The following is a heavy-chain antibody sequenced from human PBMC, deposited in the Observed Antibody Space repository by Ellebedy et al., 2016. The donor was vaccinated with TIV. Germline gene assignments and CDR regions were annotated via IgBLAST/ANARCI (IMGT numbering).Heavy chain of an antibody. D-gene: IGHD3-10*01. Sequence: GESLKISCAASGFTFSTYWMGWVRQAAGKGLEWVANTTQDGSEKYYVDSVMGRFTISRDNAKNSLYLQMNSLRAEDTAVYYCARGGKGDLDYWGQGILVTVSS. J-gene: IGHJ4*02. CDR3: ARGGKGDLDY. CDR2: TTQDGSEK. CDR1: GFTFSTYW. V-gene: IGHV3-7*01.